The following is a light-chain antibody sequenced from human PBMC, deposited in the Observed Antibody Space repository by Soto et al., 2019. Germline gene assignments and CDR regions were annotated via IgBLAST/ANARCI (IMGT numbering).Light chain of an antibody. CDR1: QSVSSN. CDR2: GAS. V-gene: IGKV3-20*01. CDR3: QQYGSSPRT. Sequence: EIVMTQSPATLSLSPGERATLSCRASQSVSSNLAWYQQKPGQAPRXLIYGASSRATGIPDRFSGSRSGTDLTITISRLEPEDCEVYYCQQYGSSPRTFGQGTKVDI. J-gene: IGKJ1*01.